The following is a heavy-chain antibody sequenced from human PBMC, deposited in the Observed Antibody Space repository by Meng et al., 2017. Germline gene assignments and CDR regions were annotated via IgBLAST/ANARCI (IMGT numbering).Heavy chain of an antibody. CDR3: TWDDKAVSDY. Sequence: EVHLVESGGYLVKPGGALRLSCAASGFYFSNAWMSWVRQSPGKGLEWVGRIKSNTDGGTAEYAAPVTGRFTISRDDSKSTLYLQMSGLRIDDTGVYYCTWDDKAVSDYWGQGTLVTVSS. D-gene: IGHD3-9*01. V-gene: IGHV3-15*01. J-gene: IGHJ4*02. CDR1: GFYFSNAW. CDR2: IKSNTDGGTA.